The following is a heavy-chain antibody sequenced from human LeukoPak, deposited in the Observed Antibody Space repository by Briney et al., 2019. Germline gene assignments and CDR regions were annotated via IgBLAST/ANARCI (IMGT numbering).Heavy chain of an antibody. CDR2: INWNSVDI. J-gene: IGHJ4*02. D-gene: IGHD3-9*01. V-gene: IGHV3-9*03. Sequence: GRSLRLSCAASGFTFDDYAMHRVRQAPGMGLEWVSGINWNSVDIDYAGSVKGRFTISRDNAKNSLYLQMNSLRAEDMALYYCVKAFSYDILTGYFDYWGQGTLVTVSS. CDR1: GFTFDDYA. CDR3: VKAFSYDILTGYFDY.